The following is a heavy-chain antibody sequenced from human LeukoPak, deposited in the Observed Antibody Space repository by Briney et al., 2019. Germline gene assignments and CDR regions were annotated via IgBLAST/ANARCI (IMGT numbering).Heavy chain of an antibody. J-gene: IGHJ4*02. Sequence: GGSLRLSCAASGFTFSSYAMSWVRQAPGKGLEWVGRIKSKTDGETTDYAAPVKGRFTISRDDSKNTLYLQMNSLKTEDTAVYYCTTNGLTAYYLDFDYWGQGTLVTVSS. CDR2: IKSKTDGETT. D-gene: IGHD3-9*01. CDR1: GFTFSSYA. V-gene: IGHV3-15*01. CDR3: TTNGLTAYYLDFDY.